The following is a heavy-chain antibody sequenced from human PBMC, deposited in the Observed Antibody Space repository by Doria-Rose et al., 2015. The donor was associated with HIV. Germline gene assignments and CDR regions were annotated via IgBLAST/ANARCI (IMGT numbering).Heavy chain of an antibody. CDR2: LNVGNGDP. D-gene: IGHD6-13*01. V-gene: IGHV1-3*01. Sequence: MLEWMGWLNVGNGDPRYSRKFQDRVTITSDTSANTGYMALSSLRSEDTAVYYCARIHSLSSSSLGHWGQGTLVTVSS. CDR3: ARIHSLSSSSLGH. J-gene: IGHJ4*02.